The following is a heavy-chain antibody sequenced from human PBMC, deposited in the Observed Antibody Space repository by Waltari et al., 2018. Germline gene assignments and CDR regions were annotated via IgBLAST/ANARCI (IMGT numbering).Heavy chain of an antibody. CDR3: AREDCKNYYGMDV. J-gene: IGHJ6*02. CDR1: GGTFSSYA. Sequence: QVQLVQSGAEVKKPGSSVKVSCKASGGTFSSYAISWVRQAPGQGLEGMGGISRVFGRANDAEKGQGRGAMATDEATSTACMELSSVRSEDRAVYYGAREDCKNYYGMDVWGQGTTVTVSS. D-gene: IGHD2-21*02. V-gene: IGHV1-69*05. CDR2: ISRVFGRA.